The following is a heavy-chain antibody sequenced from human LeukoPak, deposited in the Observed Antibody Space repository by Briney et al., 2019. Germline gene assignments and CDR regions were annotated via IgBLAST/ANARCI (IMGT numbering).Heavy chain of an antibody. CDR3: ARALSYDFWSGHALGNWFDP. J-gene: IGHJ5*02. V-gene: IGHV7-4-1*02. Sequence: ASVKVSCKASGYTFTSYAMSWVRQAPGQGLEWMGWINTNTGNPTYAQGFTGRFVFSLDTSVSTAYLQISSLKAEDTAVYYCARALSYDFWSGHALGNWFDPWGQGTLVTVSS. CDR1: GYTFTSYA. D-gene: IGHD3-3*01. CDR2: INTNTGNP.